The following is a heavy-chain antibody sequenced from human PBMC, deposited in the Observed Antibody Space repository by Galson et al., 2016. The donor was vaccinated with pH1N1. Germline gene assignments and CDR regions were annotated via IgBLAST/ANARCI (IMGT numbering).Heavy chain of an antibody. Sequence: SVKVSCKASGYTFTNYGITWVRQAPGQGLEWMAWMSAYNGNTNYAQKFQGRVTMATDTSTHTAYMELRNLTSDDTAVYYCARDVRISLWLPDFWGQGTLVTVSS. CDR1: GYTFTNYG. V-gene: IGHV1-18*01. J-gene: IGHJ4*02. D-gene: IGHD5-18*01. CDR2: MSAYNGNT. CDR3: ARDVRISLWLPDF.